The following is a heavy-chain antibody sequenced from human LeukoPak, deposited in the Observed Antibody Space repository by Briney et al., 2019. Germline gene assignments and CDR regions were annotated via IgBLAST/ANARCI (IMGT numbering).Heavy chain of an antibody. Sequence: SVKVSCKASGGTFSSYAISWVRQAPGQGLEWMGGIIPIFGTANYAQKFKGRVTITADESTSTAYMELSSLRSEDTAVYYCARVRFGCSSTSCYGDFDYWGQRTLVTVSS. J-gene: IGHJ4*02. D-gene: IGHD2-2*01. CDR1: GGTFSSYA. CDR2: IIPIFGTA. V-gene: IGHV1-69*13. CDR3: ARVRFGCSSTSCYGDFDY.